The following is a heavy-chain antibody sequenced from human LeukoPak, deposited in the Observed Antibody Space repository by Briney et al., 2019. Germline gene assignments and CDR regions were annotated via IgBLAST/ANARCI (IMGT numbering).Heavy chain of an antibody. J-gene: IGHJ4*02. CDR3: ARIKRGYSGYDSSDY. CDR2: ISSSSSYI. V-gene: IGHV3-21*01. Sequence: PGGSLRLSCAASGFTFSSYSMNWVRQAPGKGLEWVPSISSSSSYIYYADSVRGRFTISRDNAKNSLYLQMNSLRAEDTAVYYCARIKRGYSGYDSSDYWGQGTLVTVSS. D-gene: IGHD5-12*01. CDR1: GFTFSSYS.